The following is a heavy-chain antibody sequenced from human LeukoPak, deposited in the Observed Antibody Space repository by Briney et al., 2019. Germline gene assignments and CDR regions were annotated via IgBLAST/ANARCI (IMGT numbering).Heavy chain of an antibody. D-gene: IGHD5-12*01. V-gene: IGHV4-39*01. CDR1: GGSISSTTYF. CDR3: ARHGGYAYFFDY. J-gene: IGHJ4*02. CDR2: IYSTGTT. Sequence: SETLSLTCTVSGGSISSTTYFWAWIRQPPGKGLEWIGSIYSTGTTSYNPPLQSRITVSVDTSKNQFSLKLTSVTAADTAVYYCARHGGYAYFFDYWGQGTPVTVSS.